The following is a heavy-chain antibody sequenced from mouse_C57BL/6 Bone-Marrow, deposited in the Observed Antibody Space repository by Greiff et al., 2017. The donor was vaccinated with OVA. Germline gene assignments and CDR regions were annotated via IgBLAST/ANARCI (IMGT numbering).Heavy chain of an antibody. CDR3: ARRTAQATIDY. CDR1: GYAFTNYL. D-gene: IGHD3-2*02. J-gene: IGHJ2*01. CDR2: INPGSGGT. Sequence: QVQLKESGAELVRPGTSVKVSCKASGYAFTNYLIEWVKQRPGQGLEWIGVINPGSGGTNYNEKFKGKATLTADKSSSTAYMQLSSLTSEDSAVYFCARRTAQATIDYWGQGTTLTVSS. V-gene: IGHV1-54*01.